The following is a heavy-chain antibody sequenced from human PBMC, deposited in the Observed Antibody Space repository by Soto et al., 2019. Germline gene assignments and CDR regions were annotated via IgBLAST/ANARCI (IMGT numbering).Heavy chain of an antibody. CDR3: VKDHLGSNRPFDY. CDR2: VTGSGSST. D-gene: IGHD3-10*01. J-gene: IGHJ4*02. V-gene: IGHV3-23*01. CDR1: GFTFSGYS. Sequence: GGSLRLSCAASGFTFSGYSMSWVRQTPGKGLEWVSSVTGSGSSTYYADSVKGRFTISRDNSKNMVYLQMNSLTVDDTAVYYCVKDHLGSNRPFDYWGQGTLVTVSS.